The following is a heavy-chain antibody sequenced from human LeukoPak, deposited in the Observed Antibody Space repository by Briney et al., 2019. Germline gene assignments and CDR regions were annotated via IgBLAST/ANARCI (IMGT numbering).Heavy chain of an antibody. D-gene: IGHD6-19*01. CDR1: GGSISSSNW. CDR2: IYHSGST. J-gene: IGHJ5*02. Sequence: PSETLSLTCAVSGGSISSSNWWSWVRQPPGKGLEWIGEIYHSGSTNYNPSLKSRVTISVDTSKNQFSLKLSSVTAADTAVYYCARGRKQWLVPYRLGRFDPWGQGTLVTVSS. V-gene: IGHV4-4*02. CDR3: ARGRKQWLVPYRLGRFDP.